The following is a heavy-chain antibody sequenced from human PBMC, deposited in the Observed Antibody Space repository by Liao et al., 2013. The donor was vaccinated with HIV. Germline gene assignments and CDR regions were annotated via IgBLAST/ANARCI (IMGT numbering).Heavy chain of an antibody. CDR1: GDLIRRDNYY. CDR2: IYTGMSTTGTT. J-gene: IGHJ6*03. CDR3: ARENKMVVVVTDYYYYYYMDV. D-gene: IGHD3-22*01. V-gene: IGHV4-61*02. Sequence: QVRLQESGPGLVKPSQTLSLTCTVSGDLIRRDNYYWTWIRQPAGKGLEWIGHIYTGMSTTGTTNYNPSLKSRVTMSVDTSKNQFSLKLSSVTAADTAMYYCARENKMVVVVTDYYYYYYMDVWGKGTTVTVSS.